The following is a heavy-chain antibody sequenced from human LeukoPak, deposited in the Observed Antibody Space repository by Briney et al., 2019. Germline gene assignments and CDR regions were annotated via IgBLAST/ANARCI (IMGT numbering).Heavy chain of an antibody. D-gene: IGHD6-13*01. V-gene: IGHV1-8*01. CDR3: ARVWQQLVPIGGMDV. J-gene: IGHJ6*02. CDR1: GYTFTSYD. Sequence: ASVKVSCKASGYTFTSYDINWVRQATGQGLEWMGWINPNSGNTGYAQKFQGRVTMTRNTSISTAYMELSSLRSEDTAVYYCARVWQQLVPIGGMDVWGQGTTVTVSS. CDR2: INPNSGNT.